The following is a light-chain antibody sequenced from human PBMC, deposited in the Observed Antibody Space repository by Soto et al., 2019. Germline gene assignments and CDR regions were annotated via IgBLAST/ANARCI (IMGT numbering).Light chain of an antibody. CDR2: EAI. V-gene: IGLV2-23*01. J-gene: IGLJ2*01. CDR3: SSYAGGSTLI. Sequence: QSALTQPASVSGSPGQSITISCTGTSSDVGSYSRVSWYQQHPGKAPKLMIYEAIKRPSGVSNRFSGSKSGNTASLTISGLQAEDEADYYCSSYAGGSTLIFGGGTKLTVL. CDR1: SSDVGSYSR.